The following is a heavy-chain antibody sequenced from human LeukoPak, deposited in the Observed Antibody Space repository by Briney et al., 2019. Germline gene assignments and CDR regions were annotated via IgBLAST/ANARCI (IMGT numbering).Heavy chain of an antibody. CDR1: GYTFTHYG. CDR3: ARDQPYDSLGNWRSFDI. D-gene: IGHD3-3*01. CDR2: ISAYNGDT. J-gene: IGHJ3*02. Sequence: ASVKVSCKTSGYTFTHYGISWVRQAPGQGLEWVGWISAYNGDTKYAQSFQDKVTMTTDTSTSTAYMELRSPTSDDTAVYYCARDQPYDSLGNWRSFDIWGQGTMVTVSS. V-gene: IGHV1-18*01.